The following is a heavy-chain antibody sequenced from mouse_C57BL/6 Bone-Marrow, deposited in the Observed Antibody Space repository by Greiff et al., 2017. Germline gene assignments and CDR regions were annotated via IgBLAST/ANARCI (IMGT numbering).Heavy chain of an antibody. D-gene: IGHD2-1*01. V-gene: IGHV5-12*01. Sequence: EVQRVESGGGLVQPGGSLKLSCAASGFTFSDYYMYWVRQTPEKRLEWVAYISNGGGSTYYPDTLKGRFNISRDNAKNNLYLQMSRLKSEDTAMYYCARQDGKRGYFDYWGQGTTLTVSS. CDR3: ARQDGKRGYFDY. CDR1: GFTFSDYY. J-gene: IGHJ2*01. CDR2: ISNGGGST.